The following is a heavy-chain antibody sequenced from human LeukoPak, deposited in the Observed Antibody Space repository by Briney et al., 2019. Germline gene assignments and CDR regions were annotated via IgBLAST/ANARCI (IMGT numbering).Heavy chain of an antibody. Sequence: GASVKVSCKASGYTFTSYGISWVRQAPGQGLEWMGWISAYNGNTNYAQKFQGRVTMTRDTSISTAYMELSRLRSDDTAVYYCARDTRRITMVRGPLGLGYWGQGTLVTVSS. J-gene: IGHJ4*02. CDR1: GYTFTSYG. V-gene: IGHV1-18*01. D-gene: IGHD3-10*01. CDR3: ARDTRRITMVRGPLGLGY. CDR2: ISAYNGNT.